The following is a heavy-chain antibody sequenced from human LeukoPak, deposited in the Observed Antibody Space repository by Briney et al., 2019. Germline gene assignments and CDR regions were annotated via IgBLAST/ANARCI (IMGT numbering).Heavy chain of an antibody. CDR3: AKDYGGXXXTLXXX. J-gene: IGHJ4*02. CDR1: GFTFTSYS. Sequence: PGGSLRLSCAASGFTFTSYSMNWVRQAPGKGLEWVSSISSSGNYIYYADSVKGRFTISRDNARNSLYLQMNSLRAEDTAVYYCAKDYGGXXXTLXXXWGQGXXX. D-gene: IGHD3-22*01. V-gene: IGHV3-21*01. CDR2: ISSSGNYI.